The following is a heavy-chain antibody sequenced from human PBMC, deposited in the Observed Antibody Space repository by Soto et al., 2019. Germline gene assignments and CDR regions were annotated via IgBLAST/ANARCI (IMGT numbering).Heavy chain of an antibody. CDR1: GFTFSSYA. J-gene: IGHJ4*02. Sequence: GGSLRLSCAASGFTFSSYAMSWVRQAPGKGLEWVSAISGGGGSTYYADSVKGRFTISRDNSKNTLYLQMNSLRAEDKAVYYVLFGELHPSDYWGQGTLVTVSS. CDR2: ISGGGGST. D-gene: IGHD3-10*01. CDR3: LFGELHPSDY. V-gene: IGHV3-23*01.